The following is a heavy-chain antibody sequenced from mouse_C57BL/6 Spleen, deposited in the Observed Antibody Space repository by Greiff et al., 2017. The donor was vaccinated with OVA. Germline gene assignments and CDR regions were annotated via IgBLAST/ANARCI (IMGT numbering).Heavy chain of an antibody. D-gene: IGHD2-4*01. J-gene: IGHJ3*01. Sequence: QVQLQQSGAELLKPGASVKLSCKATGYTFTGYWIEWVKQRPGHGLEWIGEILPGSGSTNYNEKFKGKATFTADTSSNTAYMQLSSLTTEDSAIYYCASPRDNDYGWFAYWGQGTLVTVSA. V-gene: IGHV1-9*01. CDR1: GYTFTGYW. CDR2: ILPGSGST. CDR3: ASPRDNDYGWFAY.